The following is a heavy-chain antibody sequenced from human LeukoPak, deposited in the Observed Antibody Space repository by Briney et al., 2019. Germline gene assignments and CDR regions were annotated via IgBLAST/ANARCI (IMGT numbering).Heavy chain of an antibody. CDR3: ARRRVRGARDY. V-gene: IGHV4-39*01. J-gene: IGHJ4*02. Sequence: SETLSLTCSVSGDSVSRSDSYWGWIRQPPGKGLEWIGSIYYSGSTYYNPSLKSRVTISVDTSKNQFSLKLSSVTAADTAVYYCARRRVRGARDYWGQGTLVTVSS. D-gene: IGHD3-10*01. CDR1: GDSVSRSDSY. CDR2: IYYSGST.